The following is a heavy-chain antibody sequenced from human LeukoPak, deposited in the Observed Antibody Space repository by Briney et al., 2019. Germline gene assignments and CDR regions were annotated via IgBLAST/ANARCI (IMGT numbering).Heavy chain of an antibody. D-gene: IGHD2-15*01. V-gene: IGHV4-34*09. J-gene: IGHJ3*02. CDR3: AGGAAPHAFDI. CDR2: IYYSGST. CDR1: GGSFSGYY. Sequence: SETLSLTCAVYGGSFSGYYWSWIRQPPGKGLEWIGYIYYSGSTYYNPSLKSRVTISVDTSKNQFSLKLSSVTAADTAVYYCAGGAAPHAFDIWGQGTMVTVSS.